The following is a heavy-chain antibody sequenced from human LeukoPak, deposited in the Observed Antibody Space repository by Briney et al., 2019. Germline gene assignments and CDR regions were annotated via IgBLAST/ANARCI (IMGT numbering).Heavy chain of an antibody. Sequence: ASVKVSCKASGYTFTSYDINWVRQATGQGLEWMGWVNPNSGNTGYAQKFQGRVTITRNTSISTAYMELSSLRSEDTAVYYCARSGEPAAGYYMDVWGKGTTVTVSS. J-gene: IGHJ6*03. V-gene: IGHV1-8*03. CDR3: ARSGEPAAGYYMDV. CDR1: GYTFTSYD. D-gene: IGHD2-2*01. CDR2: VNPNSGNT.